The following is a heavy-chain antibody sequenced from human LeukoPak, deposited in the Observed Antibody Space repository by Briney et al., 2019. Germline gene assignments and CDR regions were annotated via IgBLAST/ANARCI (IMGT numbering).Heavy chain of an antibody. CDR3: ANSLARGTYNWFDP. CDR1: GFTFSSYA. V-gene: IGHV3-23*01. Sequence: GRSLRLSRAASGFTFSSYAMSWVRQAPGKGLEWVSAISGSGGSTYYADSVKGRFTISRDNSKNTLYLQMNSLRAEDTAVYYCANSLARGTYNWFDPWGQGTLVTVSS. CDR2: ISGSGGST. J-gene: IGHJ5*02.